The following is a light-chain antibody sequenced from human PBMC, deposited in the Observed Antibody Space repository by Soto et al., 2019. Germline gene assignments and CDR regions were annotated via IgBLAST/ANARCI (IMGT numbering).Light chain of an antibody. CDR3: SSFAGSNNFPYV. Sequence: QSALTQPASVSGSPGQSITISCTGSSSDVGGYNYVSWYQQHPGKAPKLMIYEINKRPSGVPDRFSGSKSGNTASLTVSGLQAEDEADYYCSSFAGSNNFPYVFGTGTKLTVL. J-gene: IGLJ1*01. CDR1: SSDVGGYNY. CDR2: EIN. V-gene: IGLV2-8*01.